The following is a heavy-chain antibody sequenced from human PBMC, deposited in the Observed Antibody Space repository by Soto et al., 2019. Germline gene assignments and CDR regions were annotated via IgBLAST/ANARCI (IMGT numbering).Heavy chain of an antibody. CDR3: ARERADGGKIY. CDR2: IYYSGNT. J-gene: IGHJ4*02. D-gene: IGHD2-15*01. CDR1: GGSISSGDYY. V-gene: IGHV4-30-4*01. Sequence: SETLSLTCTVSGGSISSGDYYWSWIRQPPGKGLEWIGYIYYSGNTYYNPSLKSRVTISVDTSKNQFSLKLSSVTAADTAVYYCARERADGGKIYWGQGTLVTVS.